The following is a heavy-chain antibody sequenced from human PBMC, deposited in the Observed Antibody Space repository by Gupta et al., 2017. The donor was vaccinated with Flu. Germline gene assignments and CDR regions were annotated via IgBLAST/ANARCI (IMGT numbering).Heavy chain of an antibody. D-gene: IGHD3-9*01. J-gene: IGHJ6*02. CDR2: IIWKSGAV. Sequence: QVPGKGLECVSVIIWKSGAVAYADSVKGRFTIYRDNAKDSLDLQMNSLRTEDTALYYCAKVVGTRDSGDHESEDDWSGTDVWCQGTTGTVS. V-gene: IGHV3-9*01. CDR3: AKVVGTRDSGDHESEDDWSGTDV.